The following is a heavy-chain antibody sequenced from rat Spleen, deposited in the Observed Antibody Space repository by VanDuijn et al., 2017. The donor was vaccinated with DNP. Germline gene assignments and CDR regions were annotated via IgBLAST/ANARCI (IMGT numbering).Heavy chain of an antibody. CDR3: ATLIN. J-gene: IGHJ2*01. Sequence: EVQLVESGGGLVQPGRSMKLSCAASGFTFSNYGMTWVRQAPTKGLEWVASISNTGDNTYYSDSVKGRFSLSRDNGKSTLYLQMDSLRSEDTATYYCATLINWGQGVMVTVSS. V-gene: IGHV5-25*01. CDR1: GFTFSNYG. D-gene: IGHD3-6*01. CDR2: ISNTGDNT.